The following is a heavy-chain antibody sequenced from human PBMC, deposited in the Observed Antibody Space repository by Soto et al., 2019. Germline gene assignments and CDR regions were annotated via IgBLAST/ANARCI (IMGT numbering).Heavy chain of an antibody. CDR1: GGSISSGDYY. D-gene: IGHD3-10*01. J-gene: IGHJ4*02. Sequence: PSETLSLTCTVSGGSISSGDYYWSWIRQHPGKGLEWIGYIYYSGSTYYNPSLKSRVTISVDTSKNQLSLKLNSVTAADTAVYYCWRDRVTFVRGILRTRLYFGQWGQGTLVTVSS. CDR3: WRDRVTFVRGILRTRLYFGQ. CDR2: IYYSGST. V-gene: IGHV4-31*03.